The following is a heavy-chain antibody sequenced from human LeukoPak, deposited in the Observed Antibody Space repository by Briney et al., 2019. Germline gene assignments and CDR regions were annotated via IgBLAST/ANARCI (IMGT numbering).Heavy chain of an antibody. Sequence: GGSLRLSCAASGFTFSIYAMHWVRQAPGKGLECVAVISYDGSNKYYADSVKGRFTISRDNAKNSVFLQMNNLRVEDTAIYYCARRGYHDSSGYDYWGQGTPVTVSS. CDR3: ARRGYHDSSGYDY. J-gene: IGHJ4*02. D-gene: IGHD3-22*01. CDR1: GFTFSIYA. CDR2: ISYDGSNK. V-gene: IGHV3-30*04.